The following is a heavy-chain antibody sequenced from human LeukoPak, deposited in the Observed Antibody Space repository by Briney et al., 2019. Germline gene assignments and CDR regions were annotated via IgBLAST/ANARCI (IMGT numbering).Heavy chain of an antibody. V-gene: IGHV4-39*01. Sequence: NPSETLSLTCTVSGGSISISNYYWGWIRQPPGKGLEWIASIHYSETTYYNPSLKSRVTISVDTSKTQFSLELSSVTAADTAVYYCARSGYSYGTDYWGQGTLVTVSS. D-gene: IGHD5-18*01. CDR2: IHYSETT. J-gene: IGHJ4*02. CDR1: GGSISISNYY. CDR3: ARSGYSYGTDY.